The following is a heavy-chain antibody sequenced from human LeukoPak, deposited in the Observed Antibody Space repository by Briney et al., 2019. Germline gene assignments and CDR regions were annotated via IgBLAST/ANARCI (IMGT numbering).Heavy chain of an antibody. D-gene: IGHD2-21*02. J-gene: IGHJ3*02. Sequence: PGRSLRLSCAASGFTFDDYAMHWVRQAPGKGLEWVSGISWNSGSIGYVDSVKGRFTISRDNAKNLLYLQMNSLRAEDTAVYFCARLSSWVFEIWGQGTMVTVSS. CDR1: GFTFDDYA. CDR2: ISWNSGSI. V-gene: IGHV3-9*01. CDR3: ARLSSWVFEI.